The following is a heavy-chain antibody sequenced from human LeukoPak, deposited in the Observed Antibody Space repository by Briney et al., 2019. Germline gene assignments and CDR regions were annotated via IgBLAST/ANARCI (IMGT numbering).Heavy chain of an antibody. D-gene: IGHD3-10*02. J-gene: IGHJ6*04. V-gene: IGHV3-23*01. CDR3: AELGITMIGGV. CDR2: ISASGGDT. Sequence: GGSLRLSCAASGFTFNNYGMSWVRQAPGKGLEWVSSISASGGDTYYADSVKGRFTISRDNAKNSLYLQMNSLRAEDTAVYYCAELGITMIGGVWGKGTTVTISS. CDR1: GFTFNNYG.